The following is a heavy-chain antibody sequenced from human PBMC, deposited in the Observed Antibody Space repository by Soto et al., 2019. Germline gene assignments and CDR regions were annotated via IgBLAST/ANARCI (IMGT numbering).Heavy chain of an antibody. CDR1: GYTFSSYT. D-gene: IGHD2-8*01. CDR2: IIPILGIA. J-gene: IGHJ4*02. V-gene: IGHV1-69*02. CDR3: ARSCTNGVCYMAFDY. Sequence: SVKVDCKTAGYTFSSYTISWGRHTPGQGLELMGRIIPILGIANYAQKFQGRVTITADKSTSTAYMELSSLRSEDTAVYYCARSCTNGVCYMAFDYWGQGTLVTVSS.